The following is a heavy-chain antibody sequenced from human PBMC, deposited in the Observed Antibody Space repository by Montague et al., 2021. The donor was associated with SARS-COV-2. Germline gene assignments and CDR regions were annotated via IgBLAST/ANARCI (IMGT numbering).Heavy chain of an antibody. CDR2: IYYSGST. CDR1: GGSISSYY. J-gene: IGHJ5*02. CDR3: ARGGDMNWFDP. D-gene: IGHD2-21*01. Sequence: SETLSLTCTDSGGSISSYYWSWIRQPPGKGLEWIGYIYYSGSTNYNPSLKSRVTISVDTSKNQFSLKLSSVTAADTAVYYCARGGDMNWFDPWGQGTLVTVSS. V-gene: IGHV4-59*01.